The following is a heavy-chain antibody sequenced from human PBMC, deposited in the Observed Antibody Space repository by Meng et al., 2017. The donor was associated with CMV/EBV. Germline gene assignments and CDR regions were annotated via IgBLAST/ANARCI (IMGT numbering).Heavy chain of an antibody. D-gene: IGHD3-3*01. Sequence: GESLKISCAASGFTFSNAWMSWVRQAPGKGLEWVGRIKSKTDGGTTDYAAPVKGRFTISRDDSKNTLYLQMNSLKTEDTAVYYCTTKMVYDFWSGYYKPPVDYYYGMDVWGQGTTVIVSS. CDR2: IKSKTDGGTT. CDR3: TTKMVYDFWSGYYKPPVDYYYGMDV. CDR1: GFTFSNAW. V-gene: IGHV3-15*01. J-gene: IGHJ6*02.